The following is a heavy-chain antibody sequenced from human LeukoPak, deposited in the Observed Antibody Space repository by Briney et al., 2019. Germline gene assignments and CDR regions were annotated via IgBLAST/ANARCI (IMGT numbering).Heavy chain of an antibody. Sequence: SETLSLTCAVHGGSFSGYYWSWVRQPPGKGLEWIGEINHSGSTNYNPSLRSRGTISKDTSKTQFSLMLSSVTAADTAVYYCARGYGSGSYWVYWGQGTLVTVSS. D-gene: IGHD3-10*01. CDR1: GGSFSGYY. CDR2: INHSGST. CDR3: ARGYGSGSYWVY. V-gene: IGHV4-34*01. J-gene: IGHJ4*02.